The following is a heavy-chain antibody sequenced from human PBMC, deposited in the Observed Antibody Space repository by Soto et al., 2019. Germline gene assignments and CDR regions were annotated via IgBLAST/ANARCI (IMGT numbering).Heavy chain of an antibody. V-gene: IGHV3-23*01. CDR2: ISGSGCST. J-gene: IGHJ6*03. Sequence: PGGSLRLSCAASGFTFSSYAMSWVRRAPGKGLEWVSAISGSGCSTYYADSVNGRFTISSDNSKNTLYLQMNSLRAEDTAVYYCAKTPWDYYYMDVWGKGTTVTVSS. CDR3: AKTPWDYYYMDV. D-gene: IGHD3-16*01. CDR1: GFTFSSYA.